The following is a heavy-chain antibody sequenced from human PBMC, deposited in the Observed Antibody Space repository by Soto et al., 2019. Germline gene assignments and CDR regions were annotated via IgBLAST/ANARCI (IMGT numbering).Heavy chain of an antibody. CDR1: GFNFKSYE. D-gene: IGHD3-9*01. J-gene: IGHJ6*02. CDR2: ISVSGRTI. Sequence: VELVESGGDLVQPGGSLTLACAASGFNFKSYEMNWVRQAPGKGLEWISYISVSGRTIYYAESVKGRVNISRDNAKNLVFLQMNSLRAEETAIYYCARRATIYYDALTGYEEAGMDVWGQGTTVTVSS. V-gene: IGHV3-48*03. CDR3: ARRATIYYDALTGYEEAGMDV.